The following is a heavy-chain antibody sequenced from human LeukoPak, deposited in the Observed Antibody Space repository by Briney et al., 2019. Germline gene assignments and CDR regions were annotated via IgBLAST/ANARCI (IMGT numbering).Heavy chain of an antibody. D-gene: IGHD2-15*01. V-gene: IGHV3-7*03. CDR2: IKQGGSEK. J-gene: IGHJ6*04. Sequence: GGSLRLSCSASGFSFSNYAMYWVRQAPGKGLEWVANIKQGGSEKYYVDSVKGRFTISRDNAKNSLYLQMNSLRAEDTAVYYCARDFGLRCSGGTCYSVYYCGMDVWGKGTTVTVSS. CDR3: ARDFGLRCSGGTCYSVYYCGMDV. CDR1: GFSFSNYA.